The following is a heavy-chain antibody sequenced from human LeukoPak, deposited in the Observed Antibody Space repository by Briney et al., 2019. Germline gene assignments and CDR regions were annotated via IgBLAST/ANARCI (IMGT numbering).Heavy chain of an antibody. D-gene: IGHD4-23*01. CDR2: IYKDGST. J-gene: IGHJ3*02. CDR3: ARTTVAPGSYDAFDI. CDR1: GFTFSSYW. V-gene: IGHV3-53*01. Sequence: PGGSLRLSCAASGFTFSSYWMSWVRQAPGRGLEWVSIIYKDGSTYYADSVKGQFIISRDNSKNTLYLQINTLRVEDTAVYYCARTTVAPGSYDAFDIWGQGTMVTVSS.